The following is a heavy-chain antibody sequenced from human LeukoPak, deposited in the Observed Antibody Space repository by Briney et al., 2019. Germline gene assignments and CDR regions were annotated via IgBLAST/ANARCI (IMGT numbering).Heavy chain of an antibody. V-gene: IGHV3-30*03. CDR1: GFTFSSYG. J-gene: IGHJ4*02. CDR2: ISYDGSNK. Sequence: GGSLRLSCAASGFTFSSYGMHWVRQAPGKGLEWVAVISYDGSNKYYADSVKGRFTISRDNSKNTLYLQMNSLRAEDTAVYYCARAGSSSWYSPFDYWGQGTLVTVSS. CDR3: ARAGSSSWYSPFDY. D-gene: IGHD6-13*01.